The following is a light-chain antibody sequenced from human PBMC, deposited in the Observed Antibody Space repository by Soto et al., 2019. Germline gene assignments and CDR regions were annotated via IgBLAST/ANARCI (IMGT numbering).Light chain of an antibody. CDR1: QSISGW. Sequence: DIQMTQSPSTLSASVGDRVTITCRASQSISGWLAWYQQRPGKAPKLLTYDASRLESGVPSRFNGRGSGTEFTLTIDSLQPDDYATYFCQQYDRYPLAFGPGTKLYIK. J-gene: IGKJ3*01. CDR3: QQYDRYPLA. CDR2: DAS. V-gene: IGKV1-5*01.